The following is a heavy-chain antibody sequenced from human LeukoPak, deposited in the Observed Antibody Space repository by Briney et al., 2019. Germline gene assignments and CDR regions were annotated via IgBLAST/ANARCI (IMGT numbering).Heavy chain of an antibody. CDR3: ATDWECGGDCSGDY. D-gene: IGHD2-21*02. CDR2: FDPEDGET. Sequence: ASVKVSCKVSGYTLTELSMHWVRQAPGKGLEWMGGFDPEDGETIYAQKFQGRVTMTEDTSTDTAYMELSSLRSEDTAVYYCATDWECGGDCSGDYWGQGTLVTVSS. J-gene: IGHJ4*02. CDR1: GYTLTELS. V-gene: IGHV1-24*01.